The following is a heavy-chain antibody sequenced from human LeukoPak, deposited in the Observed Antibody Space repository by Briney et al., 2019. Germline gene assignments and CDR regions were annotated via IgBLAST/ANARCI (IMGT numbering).Heavy chain of an antibody. CDR3: ARGIGLERRYFQFDY. J-gene: IGHJ4*02. V-gene: IGHV3-48*03. D-gene: IGHD1-1*01. CDR2: IDFGGRII. Sequence: GGSLRLSCVASGFTFGSYEMNWVRQVPGKALEWVSYIDFGGRIINYADHVKGRFTISRDNAKNSVYLQMNSLRAEDTAVYYCARGIGLERRYFQFDYWGQGILVTVSS. CDR1: GFTFGSYE.